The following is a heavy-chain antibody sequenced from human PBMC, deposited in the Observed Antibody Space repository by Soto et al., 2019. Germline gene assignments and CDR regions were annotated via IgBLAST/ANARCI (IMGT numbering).Heavy chain of an antibody. J-gene: IGHJ4*02. CDR1: GDSISNSDSY. CDR3: ARHFPTHDNIGSFQYYFDS. CDR2: IYPRGGT. D-gene: IGHD1-26*01. V-gene: IGHV4-39*01. Sequence: SETLSLTCSVSGDSISNSDSYWGWVRQPPGKGLEWIGSIYPRGGTYYSPSFKSRGTIFIHTSKSQFSLKLTSVTAADAALYFCARHFPTHDNIGSFQYYFDSWGQGIPVTVS.